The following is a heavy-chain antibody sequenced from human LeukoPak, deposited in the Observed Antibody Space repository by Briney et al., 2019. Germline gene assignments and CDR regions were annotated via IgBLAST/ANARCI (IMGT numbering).Heavy chain of an antibody. CDR1: GFTFSDYY. Sequence: NPGGSLRLSCAASGFTFSDYYMSWIRQAPGKGLEWVSYISSSGSTIYYADSVKGRFTISRDNAKNSLYLQMNSLRAEDTAVYYCARDYRYYYDSSGYYWGQGTLVTVSS. J-gene: IGHJ4*02. D-gene: IGHD3-22*01. CDR2: ISSSGSTI. V-gene: IGHV3-11*04. CDR3: ARDYRYYYDSSGYY.